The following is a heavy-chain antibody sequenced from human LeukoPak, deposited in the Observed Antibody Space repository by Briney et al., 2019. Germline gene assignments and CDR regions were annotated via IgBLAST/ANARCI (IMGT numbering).Heavy chain of an antibody. Sequence: GGSLTLSCAASGFTLSSHSMNWVRQAPGKGLEWVSSISSSSSYIYYADSVKGRFTISRDNAKNSLYLQMNSLRAEDTAVYHCARGYSNYGYTFDMWGQGTMVTVSS. CDR3: ARGYSNYGYTFDM. D-gene: IGHD4-11*01. V-gene: IGHV3-21*01. CDR1: GFTLSSHS. CDR2: ISSSSSYI. J-gene: IGHJ3*02.